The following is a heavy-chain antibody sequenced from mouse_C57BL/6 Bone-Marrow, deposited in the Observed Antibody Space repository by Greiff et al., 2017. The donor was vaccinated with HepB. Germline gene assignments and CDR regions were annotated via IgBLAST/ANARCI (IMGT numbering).Heavy chain of an antibody. J-gene: IGHJ4*01. D-gene: IGHD2-4*01. V-gene: IGHV15-2*01. Sequence: QVQLQHSGSELRSPGSSVKLSCKDFDSEVFPIAYMSWVRQKPGHGFEWIGGILPSIGRTIYGEKFEDKATLDADTLSNTAYLELNSLTSEDSAIYYCARKGDYDDYAMDYWGQGTSVTVSS. CDR1: DSEVFPIAY. CDR2: ILPSIGRT. CDR3: ARKGDYDDYAMDY.